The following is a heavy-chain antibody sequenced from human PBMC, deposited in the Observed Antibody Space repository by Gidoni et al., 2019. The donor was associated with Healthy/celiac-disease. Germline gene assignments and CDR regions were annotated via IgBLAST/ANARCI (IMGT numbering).Heavy chain of an antibody. CDR2: MYWDDDK. CDR1: GFSLNTSGVG. CDR3: AHTTLVRGVIGFDY. D-gene: IGHD3-10*01. J-gene: IGHJ4*02. V-gene: IGHV2-5*02. Sequence: QITLKESGPTLVKPTQTLTLTCTFSGFSLNTSGVGVGWIRQPPGKALEWLALMYWDDDKRYSPSLKSRLTITTDTSTTQVVLTLTNLDPVDTATYYCAHTTLVRGVIGFDYWGQGTLVTVSS.